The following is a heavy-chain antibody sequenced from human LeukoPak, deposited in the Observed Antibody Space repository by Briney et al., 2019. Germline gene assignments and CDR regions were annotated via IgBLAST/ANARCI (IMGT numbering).Heavy chain of an antibody. CDR3: ARSDPEVVGVEMATNKNDAFDI. Sequence: SETLSLTCTVSGGSISSYYWSWIRQPPGKGLEWIGYIYYSGSTNYNPSLKSRVTISVDTSKNQFSLKLSSVTAADTAVYYCARSDPEVVGVEMATNKNDAFDIWGQGTMVTVSS. J-gene: IGHJ3*02. V-gene: IGHV4-59*01. CDR1: GGSISSYY. CDR2: IYYSGST. D-gene: IGHD5-24*01.